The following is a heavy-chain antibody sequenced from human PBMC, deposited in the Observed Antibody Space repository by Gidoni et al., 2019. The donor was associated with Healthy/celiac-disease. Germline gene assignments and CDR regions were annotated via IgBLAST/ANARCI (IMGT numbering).Heavy chain of an antibody. V-gene: IGHV3-49*03. CDR1: GFTFGDYA. CDR3: TRDLPADQSWELLRGDAFDI. D-gene: IGHD1-26*01. J-gene: IGHJ3*02. CDR2: IRSKAYGGKT. Sequence: EVQLVESGGGLVQPGRSLRLSCTASGFTFGDYAMSWFRQDPGKGLEWVGFIRSKAYGGKTEYAASVKGRFTISRDDSKSIAYLQMNSLKTEDTAVYYCTRDLPADQSWELLRGDAFDIWGQGTMVTVSS.